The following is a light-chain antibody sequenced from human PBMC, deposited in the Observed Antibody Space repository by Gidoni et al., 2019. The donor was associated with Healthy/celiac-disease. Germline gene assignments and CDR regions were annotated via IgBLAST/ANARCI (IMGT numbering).Light chain of an antibody. CDR3: QQCYSYPFT. Sequence: AIRMTQSPSSFSASTGDRVTITCRASQGISSYLAWYQQKPGKAPKLLIYAASTLQSGVPSRFSGSGSGTDFTLTISCLQSEDFATYYCQQCYSYPFTFXPXTKVDIK. CDR1: QGISSY. J-gene: IGKJ3*01. CDR2: AAS. V-gene: IGKV1-8*01.